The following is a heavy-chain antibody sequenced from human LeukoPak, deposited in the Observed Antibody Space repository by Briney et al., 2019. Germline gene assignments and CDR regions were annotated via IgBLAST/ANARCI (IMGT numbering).Heavy chain of an antibody. CDR2: IYHSGST. D-gene: IGHD3-3*01. Sequence: PSETLSLTCTVSGYSISSNYYWGWIRQPPGKGLEWIGSIYHSGSTYYNPSLKSRVTISVDTSKKQFSLKLSSVTAADTAVYYCARRYDFWSGYPPPLDYWGQGTLVTVSS. CDR1: GYSISSNYY. J-gene: IGHJ4*02. V-gene: IGHV4-38-2*02. CDR3: ARRYDFWSGYPPPLDY.